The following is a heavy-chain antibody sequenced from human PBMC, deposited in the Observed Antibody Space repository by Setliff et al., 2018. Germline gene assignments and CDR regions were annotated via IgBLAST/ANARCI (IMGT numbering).Heavy chain of an antibody. CDR3: GRTCSGSGCYAGLES. J-gene: IGHJ4*02. D-gene: IGHD2-15*01. Sequence: PGGSLRLSCAASGFTFSTYRMHWVRQAPGKGLEWVAVIWDDGGNKYHADSVKGRFTISRDNSKNTLYLQMNSLRPEDTAVYYCGRTCSGSGCYAGLESWGQGTPVTAPQ. CDR1: GFTFSTYR. V-gene: IGHV3-33*08. CDR2: IWDDGGNK.